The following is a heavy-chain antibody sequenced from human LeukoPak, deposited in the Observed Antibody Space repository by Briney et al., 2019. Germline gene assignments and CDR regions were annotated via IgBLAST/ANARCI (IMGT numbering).Heavy chain of an antibody. J-gene: IGHJ3*02. D-gene: IGHD1-1*01. CDR2: INSDGSST. CDR3: ARQTPYNWNDIDAFDI. V-gene: IGHV3-74*01. Sequence: GGSLRLSCAAYGFTFSSYWMHWVRQAPGKGLVWVSRINSDGSSTSYADSVKGRFTISRDNAKNTLYLQMNSLRAEDTAVYYCARQTPYNWNDIDAFDIWGQGTMVTVSS. CDR1: GFTFSSYW.